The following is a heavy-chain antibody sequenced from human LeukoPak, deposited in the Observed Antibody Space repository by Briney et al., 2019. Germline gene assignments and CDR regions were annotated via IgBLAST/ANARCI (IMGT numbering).Heavy chain of an antibody. Sequence: SETLSLTCTVSGGSISSYYWSWIRQPPGKGLEWIGYIYYSGSTNYNPSLKSRVTISVDTSKNQFSLKLSSVTAANTAVYYCAGHHPRNTVDFWGQGTLVTVSS. V-gene: IGHV4-59*08. CDR2: IYYSGST. D-gene: IGHD2/OR15-2a*01. CDR1: GGSISSYY. J-gene: IGHJ4*02. CDR3: AGHHPRNTVDF.